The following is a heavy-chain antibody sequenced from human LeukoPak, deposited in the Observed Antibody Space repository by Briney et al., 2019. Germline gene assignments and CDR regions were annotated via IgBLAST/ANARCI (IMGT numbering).Heavy chain of an antibody. Sequence: PGGSLRLSCAASGFTFSSYAMSWVRQAPGKGLEWVSAISGSGGSTYYADSVKGRFTISRDNSKNTLYLQMNSLRAEDTAVYYCAKDPVGDSSSWPSFSDYWGQGTLVTVSS. V-gene: IGHV3-23*01. CDR3: AKDPVGDSSSWPSFSDY. J-gene: IGHJ4*02. CDR1: GFTFSSYA. D-gene: IGHD6-13*01. CDR2: ISGSGGST.